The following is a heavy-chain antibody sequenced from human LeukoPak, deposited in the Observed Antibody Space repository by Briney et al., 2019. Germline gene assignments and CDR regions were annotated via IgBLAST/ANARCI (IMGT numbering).Heavy chain of an antibody. J-gene: IGHJ5*02. D-gene: IGHD2-2*01. CDR3: ARYQLLNGGFDP. CDR2: ISSSSYI. CDR1: GFTFSSYS. Sequence: PGGSLRLSCAASGFTFSSYSMNWVRQAPGKGPEWVSSISSSSYIYYADSVKGRFTISRDNAKNSLYLQMNSLRAEDTAVYYCARYQLLNGGFDPWGQGTLVTVSS. V-gene: IGHV3-21*01.